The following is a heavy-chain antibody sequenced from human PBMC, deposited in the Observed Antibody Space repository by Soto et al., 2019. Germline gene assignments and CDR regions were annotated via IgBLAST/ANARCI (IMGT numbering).Heavy chain of an antibody. CDR3: ARDPPLSMIVVVGVDDF. V-gene: IGHV3-21*01. J-gene: IGHJ4*02. Sequence: GGSLRLSCAASGFTFTNENMNWVRQAPGKGLEWVSSITSSSTFINYADSVKGRFTISRDNDRSSLYLQMNSLRAEDTAVYYCARDPPLSMIVVVGVDDFWGQGTLVTVSS. D-gene: IGHD3-22*01. CDR2: ITSSSTFI. CDR1: GFTFTNEN.